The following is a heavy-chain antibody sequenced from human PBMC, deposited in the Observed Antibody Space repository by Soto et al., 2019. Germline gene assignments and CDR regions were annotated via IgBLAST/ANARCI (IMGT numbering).Heavy chain of an antibody. CDR3: ARRGAVDGLHY. D-gene: IGHD6-19*01. Sequence: EVQLVESGGGLVQPGGSLRVSCAASGFTFSSYWMHWVRQAPGKGLVWVSRINSDGSSTSYADSVKGRFTISRDNAKNTLYLKMNSLRAEDTAIYYCARRGAVDGLHYWGQGTLVTVSS. CDR1: GFTFSSYW. CDR2: INSDGSST. V-gene: IGHV3-74*01. J-gene: IGHJ4*02.